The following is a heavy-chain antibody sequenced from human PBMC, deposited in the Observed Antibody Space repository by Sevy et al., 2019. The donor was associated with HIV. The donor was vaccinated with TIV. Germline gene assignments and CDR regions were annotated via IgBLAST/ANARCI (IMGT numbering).Heavy chain of an antibody. D-gene: IGHD3-10*01. CDR1: RGSISHADSY. V-gene: IGHV4-30-4*01. CDR2: IYYSGNT. J-gene: IGHJ5*02. Sequence: SETLSLTCTVSRGSISHADSYWNWIRQPPGKGLEWIGYIYYSGNTYYNPSLRSRFTISVDTSKNQFSLQLTSVTAADTAVYYCARSTVWLGALTWGQGTPVTVSS. CDR3: ARSTVWLGALT.